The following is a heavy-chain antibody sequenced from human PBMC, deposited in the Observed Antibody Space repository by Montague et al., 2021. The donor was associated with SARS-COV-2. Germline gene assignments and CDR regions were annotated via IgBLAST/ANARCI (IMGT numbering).Heavy chain of an antibody. CDR3: AGVVGFADSSGYYFDY. J-gene: IGHJ4*02. V-gene: IGHV4-61*02. CDR2: IYTSGST. Sequence: TLSLTCTVSGGSISSGSYYWSWTRPPAGKGLEWTGRIYTSGSTNYNPSLKSRVTISVDTSKNQFSLKLSSVTAADTAVCYCAGVVGFADSSGYYFDYWGQGTLVTVSS. CDR1: GGSISSGSYY. D-gene: IGHD3-22*01.